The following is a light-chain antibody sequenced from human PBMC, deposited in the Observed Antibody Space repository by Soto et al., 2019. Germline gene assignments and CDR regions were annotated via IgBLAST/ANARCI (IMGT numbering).Light chain of an antibody. CDR2: DAS. J-gene: IGKJ5*01. Sequence: TQSPATLSLSPGDRASLSCRASESVIRYLAWYQQKPGQAPRLLIYDASNRAPGIPARFSGSGSETNFTLTISSLVPEDFAVYYCQQRYKWPPITFGQGTRLEIK. V-gene: IGKV3-11*01. CDR1: ESVIRY. CDR3: QQRYKWPPIT.